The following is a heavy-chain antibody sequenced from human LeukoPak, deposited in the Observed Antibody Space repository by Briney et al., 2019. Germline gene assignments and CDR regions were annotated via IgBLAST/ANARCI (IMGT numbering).Heavy chain of an antibody. D-gene: IGHD6-13*01. CDR3: ARDPQYSSSWDQLQYFDY. J-gene: IGHJ4*02. Sequence: PGGSLRLSCAASGFTFSSYSMNWVRQAPGKGLEWVSYISSSSSSTIYYADSVKGRFTISRDNAKNSLYLQMNSLRAEDTAVYYCARDPQYSSSWDQLQYFDYWGQGTLVTVSS. CDR2: ISSSSSSTI. V-gene: IGHV3-48*01. CDR1: GFTFSSYS.